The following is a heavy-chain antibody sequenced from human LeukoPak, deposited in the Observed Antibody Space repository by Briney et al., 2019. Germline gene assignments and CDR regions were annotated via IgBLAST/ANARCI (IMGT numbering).Heavy chain of an antibody. Sequence: GESLKISCKGSGYSFTSYWISWVRQMPGKGLEWMGRIDPSDSYTYYSPSFQGHVTISADKSISTAYLQWSSLKASDTAMYYCARLPQRGYSGYDTDYGMDVWGQGTTVTVSS. D-gene: IGHD5-12*01. J-gene: IGHJ6*02. V-gene: IGHV5-10-1*01. CDR2: IDPSDSYT. CDR1: GYSFTSYW. CDR3: ARLPQRGYSGYDTDYGMDV.